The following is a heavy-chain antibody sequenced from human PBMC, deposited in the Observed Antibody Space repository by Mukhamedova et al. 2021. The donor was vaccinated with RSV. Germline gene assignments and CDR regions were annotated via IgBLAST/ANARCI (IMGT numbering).Heavy chain of an antibody. J-gene: IGHJ3*02. Sequence: APGKGLEWVSSILGTGINTYYGDSVKGRFTVSRDNSKNTLFLQMSGLTAADTAVYYCARHGGYNQDIWSQGTMVTVSS. CDR3: ARHGGYNQDI. CDR2: ILGTGINT. D-gene: IGHD5-24*01. V-gene: IGHV3-23*01.